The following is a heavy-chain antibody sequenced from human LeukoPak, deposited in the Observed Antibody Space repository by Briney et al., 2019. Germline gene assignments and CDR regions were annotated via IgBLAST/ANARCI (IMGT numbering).Heavy chain of an antibody. D-gene: IGHD6-25*01. Sequence: SETLSLTCTVSGDSISSSSYYWGWIRQPPGKGLEWIGSIYYSGSTYYNPPLKSRVTISVDTSKNQFSLKLSSVTAADTAVYYCARVSGYSGGDYWGQGTLVTVSS. CDR2: IYYSGST. J-gene: IGHJ4*02. V-gene: IGHV4-39*07. CDR1: GDSISSSSYY. CDR3: ARVSGYSGGDY.